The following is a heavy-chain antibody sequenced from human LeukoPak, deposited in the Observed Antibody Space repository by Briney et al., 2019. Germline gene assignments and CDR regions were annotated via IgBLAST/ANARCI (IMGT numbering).Heavy chain of an antibody. CDR1: AYTFTDCY. D-gene: IGHD1-7*01. V-gene: IGHV1-2*02. Sequence: ASVKVSCKASAYTFTDCYMHWVRQAPGQGLEWMGWINPNGGGTYYAQKFQDRVTMTRDTSINTAYMELSRLRSDDTAMYYCAREGAPRITGTTTPFDPWGQGPLVTVSS. CDR2: INPNGGGT. J-gene: IGHJ5*02. CDR3: AREGAPRITGTTTPFDP.